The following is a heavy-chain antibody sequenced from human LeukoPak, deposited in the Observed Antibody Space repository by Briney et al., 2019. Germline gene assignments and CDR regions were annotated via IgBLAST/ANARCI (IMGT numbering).Heavy chain of an antibody. V-gene: IGHV4-4*02. D-gene: IGHD6-13*01. CDR2: ISHTGST. Sequence: SGTRSLTCVVSGGSFRSSKWWRWARQPPGMWLEWIGEISHTGSTNYIHSLKSRVTISVDKSKNQITLNLRSVTVADTAVYYCARAIAAAGTDWFDPWGQGTLVTVSS. CDR1: GGSFRSSKW. J-gene: IGHJ5*02. CDR3: ARAIAAAGTDWFDP.